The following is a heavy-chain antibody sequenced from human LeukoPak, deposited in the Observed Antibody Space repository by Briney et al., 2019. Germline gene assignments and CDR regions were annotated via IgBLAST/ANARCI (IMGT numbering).Heavy chain of an antibody. Sequence: GESLKISCKGPGYSFTSYWIDRVRQVPGKGLKWMGIIYPGDSDARYSPSFQGQVTISADKSISTAYLQWSSLKASDTAMYYCARRRDLCGSYYPFDYWGQGTLVSVSS. CDR1: GYSFTSYW. CDR3: ARRRDLCGSYYPFDY. V-gene: IGHV5-51*01. CDR2: IYPGDSDA. J-gene: IGHJ4*02. D-gene: IGHD1-26*01.